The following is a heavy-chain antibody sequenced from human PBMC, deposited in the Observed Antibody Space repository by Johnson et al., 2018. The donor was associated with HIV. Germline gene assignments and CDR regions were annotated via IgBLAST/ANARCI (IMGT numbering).Heavy chain of an antibody. V-gene: IGHV3-74*03. CDR2: IDTEGSGT. Sequence: EVQLVESGGRLVQPGGSLRLSCAASGFSFSTYWMHWVRRVPGKGLVWVSRIDTEGSGTTYADSVKGRFTISRDNAKNTVYLQMISLRAEDMAVYYCARSRWVDDACDGWGQGTMVTVSS. CDR3: ARSRWVDDACDG. D-gene: IGHD1-26*01. J-gene: IGHJ3*01. CDR1: GFSFSTYW.